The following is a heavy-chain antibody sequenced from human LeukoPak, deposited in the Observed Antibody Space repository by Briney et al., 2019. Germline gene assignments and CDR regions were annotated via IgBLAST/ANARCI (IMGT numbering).Heavy chain of an antibody. CDR3: ARGSRGEYSSSWFDAFDI. CDR1: GYTFTGYY. J-gene: IGHJ3*02. D-gene: IGHD6-13*01. V-gene: IGHV1-2*04. Sequence: ASVKVSCKASGYTFTGYYMHWVRQAPGQGLEWMGWINPNSGGTNYAQKFQGWVTMTRDTSISTAYMELSRLRSDDTAVYYCARGSRGEYSSSWFDAFDIWGQGTMVTVSS. CDR2: INPNSGGT.